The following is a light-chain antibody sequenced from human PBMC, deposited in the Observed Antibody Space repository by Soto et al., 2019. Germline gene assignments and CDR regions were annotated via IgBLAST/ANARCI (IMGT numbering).Light chain of an antibody. CDR1: QSVSSNY. CDR3: QQYGSSPRT. V-gene: IGKV3-20*01. J-gene: IGKJ1*01. Sequence: EIVLTQSPGTLSLSPGERATLSCRASQSVSSNYLVWYQQKPGQAPRLLIYAASSRITCIPDRFSGSGSGREFTLTISRLEPEDFAVYHCQQYGSSPRTFGQGTKVEIK. CDR2: AAS.